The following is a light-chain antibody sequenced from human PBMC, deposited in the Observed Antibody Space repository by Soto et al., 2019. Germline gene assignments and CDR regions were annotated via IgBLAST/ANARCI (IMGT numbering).Light chain of an antibody. Sequence: EIVLTHSPGTLSFSPGERATLSCRASHSVSRTYLAWYQQKPGQAPRLLIYDASNRATGIPARFSGSGSGTDFTLTISSLEPEDFAVYYCQQRSNWPTFGQGTRLEIK. J-gene: IGKJ5*01. V-gene: IGKV3-11*01. CDR3: QQRSNWPT. CDR2: DAS. CDR1: HSVSRTY.